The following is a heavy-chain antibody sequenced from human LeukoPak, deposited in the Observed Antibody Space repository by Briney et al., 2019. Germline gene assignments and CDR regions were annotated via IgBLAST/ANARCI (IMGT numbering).Heavy chain of an antibody. Sequence: PWGSLRLSCAASGFTFSSYGMHWVRQAPGKGLEWVAFIRYDGSNKYYADSVKGRFTISRDNSKNTLYLQMNSLRAEDTAVYYCAKREIPYGDQYYFDYWGQGTLVTVSS. D-gene: IGHD4-17*01. J-gene: IGHJ4*02. CDR1: GFTFSSYG. CDR2: IRYDGSNK. CDR3: AKREIPYGDQYYFDY. V-gene: IGHV3-30*02.